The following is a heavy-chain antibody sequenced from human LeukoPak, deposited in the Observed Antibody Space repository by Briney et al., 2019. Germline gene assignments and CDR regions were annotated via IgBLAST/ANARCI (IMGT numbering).Heavy chain of an antibody. CDR3: ARTEWFPYYYYGMDV. Sequence: GASVKVSCEASGYTFTGYYMHWVRQAPGQGLEWMGWINPNSGGTNYAQKFQGRVTMTRDTSISTAYMELSRLRSDDTAVYYCARTEWFPYYYYGMDVWGQGTTVSVSS. D-gene: IGHD3-10*01. CDR2: INPNSGGT. CDR1: GYTFTGYY. V-gene: IGHV1-2*02. J-gene: IGHJ6*02.